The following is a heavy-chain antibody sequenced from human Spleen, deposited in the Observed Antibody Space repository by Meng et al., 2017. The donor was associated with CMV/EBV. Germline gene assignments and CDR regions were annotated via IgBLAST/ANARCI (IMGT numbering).Heavy chain of an antibody. J-gene: IGHJ6*02. Sequence: SETLSLTCSVSGGSIRSYFWIWIRQSAGKGLEWIGYIYYTGRTKYNPSLEGGVTISLYTSKSQFSLNLSSVTAADTAVYYCARGRYSGYDYYYYGFDVWGQGTTVTVSS. V-gene: IGHV4-59*01. CDR3: ARGRYSGYDYYYYGFDV. CDR2: IYYTGRT. D-gene: IGHD5-12*01. CDR1: GGSIRSYF.